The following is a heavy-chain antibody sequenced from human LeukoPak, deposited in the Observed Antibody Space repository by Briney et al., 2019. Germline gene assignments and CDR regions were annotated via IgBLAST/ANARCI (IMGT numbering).Heavy chain of an antibody. D-gene: IGHD3-22*01. V-gene: IGHV4-59*01. Sequence: SETLSLTCTVSGGSISICYWSWFRHPPGKGLEWIGYIYYSGSTNYNPSLKSRVTISVDTSKNQFSLKLSSVTAADTAVYYCASDSSGYYFNYWGQGTLVTVSS. J-gene: IGHJ4*02. CDR3: ASDSSGYYFNY. CDR2: IYYSGST. CDR1: GGSISICY.